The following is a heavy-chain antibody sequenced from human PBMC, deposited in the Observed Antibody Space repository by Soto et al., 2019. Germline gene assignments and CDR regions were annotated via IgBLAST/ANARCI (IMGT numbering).Heavy chain of an antibody. V-gene: IGHV3-30*03. J-gene: IGHJ6*02. D-gene: IGHD3-10*01. CDR1: GFTFSSYG. Sequence: GSLRLSCAASGFTFSSYGMHWVRQAPGKGLEWVAVISYDGSNKYYADSVKGRFTISRENAKNSLYLQMNSLRAGDTAVYYCARGSGSEPPESHYYYYGMDVWGQGTTVTVSS. CDR3: ARGSGSEPPESHYYYYGMDV. CDR2: ISYDGSNK.